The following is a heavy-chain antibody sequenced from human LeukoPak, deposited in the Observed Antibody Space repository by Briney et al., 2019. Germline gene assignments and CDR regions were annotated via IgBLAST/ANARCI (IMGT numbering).Heavy chain of an antibody. Sequence: GRSLRLSCAASGCTFSSYGMRWVRQAPGKGLEWAAVIWDDGSNKYYADSVKGPFNLSRDNSKNQLYLQTNSLRAEDTAVCYRARHLGEYRSSGGDYWGQGALVTVSS. J-gene: IGHJ4*02. CDR1: GCTFSSYG. CDR2: IWDDGSNK. CDR3: ARHLGEYRSSGGDY. V-gene: IGHV3-33*01. D-gene: IGHD6-6*01.